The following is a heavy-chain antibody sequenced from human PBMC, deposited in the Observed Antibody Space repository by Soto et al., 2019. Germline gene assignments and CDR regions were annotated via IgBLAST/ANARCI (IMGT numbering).Heavy chain of an antibody. Sequence: GGSLRLSCAASGFTFSSYWMSWVRQAPGKGLEWVANIKQDGSEKYYVDSVKGRFTISRDNAKNSLYLQMNSLRAEDTAVYYCARALKLGPHDYFDYWGQGTLVTVSS. CDR3: ARALKLGPHDYFDY. J-gene: IGHJ4*02. CDR1: GFTFSSYW. D-gene: IGHD1-26*01. CDR2: IKQDGSEK. V-gene: IGHV3-7*03.